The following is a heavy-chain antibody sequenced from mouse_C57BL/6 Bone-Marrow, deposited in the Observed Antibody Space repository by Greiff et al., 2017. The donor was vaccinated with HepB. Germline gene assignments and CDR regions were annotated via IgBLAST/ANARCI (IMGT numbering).Heavy chain of an antibody. CDR1: GYTFTSYW. Sequence: EVQLQQSGTVLARPGASVKMSCKTSGYTFTSYWMHWVKQRPGQGLEWIGAIYPGNSDTSYNQKFKGKAKLTAVTSASTAYMELSSLTNEDSAVYYCTRSFYDGYYDCDWENYWGQGTTLTVSS. CDR3: TRSFYDGYYDCDWENY. D-gene: IGHD2-3*01. V-gene: IGHV1-5*01. CDR2: IYPGNSDT. J-gene: IGHJ2*01.